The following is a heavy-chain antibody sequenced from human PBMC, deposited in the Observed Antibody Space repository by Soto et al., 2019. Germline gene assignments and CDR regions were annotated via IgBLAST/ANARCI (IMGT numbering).Heavy chain of an antibody. Sequence: QVQLVQSGAEVVNPGASVKVSCKASGYTFSNFGINWVRQAPGQGLEWMGWITPYNGNANYAQKYQDRLTVTTDTSTNTAYLELRSLRSDDTAVYFCARARMYSGAYHDYWGQGTLVTVSS. D-gene: IGHD1-26*01. J-gene: IGHJ4*02. CDR3: ARARMYSGAYHDY. V-gene: IGHV1-18*04. CDR1: GYTFSNFG. CDR2: ITPYNGNA.